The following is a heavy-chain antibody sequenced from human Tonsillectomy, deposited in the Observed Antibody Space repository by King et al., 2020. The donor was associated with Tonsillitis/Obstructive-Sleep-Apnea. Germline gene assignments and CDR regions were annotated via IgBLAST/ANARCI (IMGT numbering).Heavy chain of an antibody. D-gene: IGHD3-3*01. J-gene: IGHJ6*02. CDR1: GFTFGDYA. V-gene: IGHV3-49*04. CDR2: IRSKAYGGTT. Sequence: VQLVESGGGLVQPGRSLRLSCTASGFTFGDYAMSWVRQAPGKGLEWVGFIRSKAYGGTTEYAASVKGRFTISRDDSKSIAYLQMNSLKTEDTAVYYCSRDGDFWGGYCMDVWGQGTTVTVSS. CDR3: SRDGDFWGGYCMDV.